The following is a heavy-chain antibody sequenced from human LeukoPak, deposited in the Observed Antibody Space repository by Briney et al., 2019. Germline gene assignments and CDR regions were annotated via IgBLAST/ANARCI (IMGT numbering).Heavy chain of an antibody. J-gene: IGHJ3*02. CDR3: AKGVTAFDI. Sequence: PGGSLRLSCAASGFTFSSCAMHWVRQAPGKGLEWVAVISYDGSNKYYADSVKGRFTISRDNSKNTLYLQMNSLRAEDTAVYYCAKGVTAFDIWGQGTMVTVSS. CDR2: ISYDGSNK. CDR1: GFTFSSCA. V-gene: IGHV3-30-3*01. D-gene: IGHD4-23*01.